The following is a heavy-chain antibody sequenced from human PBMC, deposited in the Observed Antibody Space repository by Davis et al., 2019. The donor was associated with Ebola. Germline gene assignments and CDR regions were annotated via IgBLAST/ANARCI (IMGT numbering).Heavy chain of an antibody. V-gene: IGHV1-2*02. CDR3: ARDLRHCSGGSCYPSP. Sequence: ASVKVSCKASGYTLTSYGISWVRQAPGQGLEWMGWINPNSGGTNYAQKFQGRVTMTRDTSISTAYMELRSLRSDDTAVYYCARDLRHCSGGSCYPSPWGQGTPVTVSS. CDR1: GYTLTSYG. CDR2: INPNSGGT. D-gene: IGHD2-15*01. J-gene: IGHJ5*02.